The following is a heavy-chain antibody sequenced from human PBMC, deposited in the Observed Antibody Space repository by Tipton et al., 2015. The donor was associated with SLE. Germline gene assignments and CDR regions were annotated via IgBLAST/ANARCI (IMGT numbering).Heavy chain of an antibody. CDR3: AKSDYDFLTGYVAFDI. J-gene: IGHJ3*02. CDR2: IYYSGST. CDR1: GGSISGSSYY. V-gene: IGHV4-39*07. Sequence: TLSLTCSVSGGSISGSSYYCAWIRQPPGKGLEWIGTIYYSGSTPYNPSLKSRVTISVDTSKSQFSLNVNSVTAADTAVYYCAKSDYDFLTGYVAFDIWGQGTLVTVSS. D-gene: IGHD3-9*01.